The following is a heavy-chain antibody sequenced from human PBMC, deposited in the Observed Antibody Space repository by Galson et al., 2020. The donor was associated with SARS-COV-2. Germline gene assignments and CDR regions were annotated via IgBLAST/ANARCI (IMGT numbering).Heavy chain of an antibody. CDR2: IYSGGST. D-gene: IGHD6-19*01. Sequence: GGSLRLSCAASGFTVSSNYMSWVRQAPGKGLEWVSVIYSGGSTYYADSVKGRFTISRHNSKNTLYLQMNSLRAEDTAVYDCARYYGSGWLNWFDPWGQGTLVTVSS. CDR1: GFTVSSNY. CDR3: ARYYGSGWLNWFDP. V-gene: IGHV3-53*04. J-gene: IGHJ5*02.